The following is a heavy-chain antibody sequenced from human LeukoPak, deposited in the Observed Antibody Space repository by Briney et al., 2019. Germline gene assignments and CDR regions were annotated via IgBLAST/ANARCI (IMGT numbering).Heavy chain of an antibody. D-gene: IGHD3-16*01. CDR2: IYYSGYT. Sequence: SETLSLTCTVSGGSISSYYWSWIRQPPGKGLKWIGNIYYSGYTTYSPSLRSRVTISVDTSKNQFSLKLSSVTAADAAVYYCARETSQKGAHYMDVWGKGTTITISS. J-gene: IGHJ6*03. CDR3: ARETSQKGAHYMDV. CDR1: GGSISSYY. V-gene: IGHV4-59*01.